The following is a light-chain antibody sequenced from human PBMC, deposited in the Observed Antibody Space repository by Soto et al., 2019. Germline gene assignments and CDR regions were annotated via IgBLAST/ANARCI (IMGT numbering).Light chain of an antibody. CDR1: QSISTY. V-gene: IGKV1-39*01. CDR3: QQNYSPPLS. Sequence: DIQMTQSPSSLSASVGVRVTITCRTSQSISTYLSWFQLKPGEAPRLLMYSASILPSGVPSRFIGSGSGTDFTLTISSLQPEDFATYYCQQNYSPPLSFGGGTKVEV. J-gene: IGKJ4*01. CDR2: SAS.